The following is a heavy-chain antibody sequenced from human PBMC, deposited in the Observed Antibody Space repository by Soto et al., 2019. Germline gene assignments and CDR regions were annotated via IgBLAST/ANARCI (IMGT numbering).Heavy chain of an antibody. CDR2: ISYDGSDK. CDR1: GFTFSDYA. V-gene: IGHV3-30*01. Sequence: QEQLVQSGGGVVQPGTSLRLSCTASGFTFSDYAVHWVRQAPGKGPEWVAVISYDGSDKKYADSVKGRFTISRDNSNXXXXXXXXXXXXXXXXXXXCXXXXXXXSRYGMDVWGQGTTVTVAS. J-gene: IGHJ6*02. CDR3: XXXXXXXSRYGMDV.